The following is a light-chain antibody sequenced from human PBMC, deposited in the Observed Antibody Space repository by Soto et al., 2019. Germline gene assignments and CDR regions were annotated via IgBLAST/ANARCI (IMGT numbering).Light chain of an antibody. CDR1: QGISIY. V-gene: IGKV1-39*01. CDR2: AAS. Sequence: DIQMTQSPSSLSASVGDRVTITCRASQGISIYLNWYQQKPGKAPKLLIYAASNLQSGVPSRFSGSGSETDFTLTISSLQPEDFATYSCQHSTTWAFGQGTKVDIK. J-gene: IGKJ1*01. CDR3: QHSTTWA.